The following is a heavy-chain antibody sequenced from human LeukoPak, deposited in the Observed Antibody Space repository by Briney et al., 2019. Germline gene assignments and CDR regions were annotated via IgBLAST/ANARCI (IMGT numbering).Heavy chain of an antibody. J-gene: IGHJ4*02. CDR2: ISIRGDYT. CDR1: GFTFSSYA. Sequence: GRSLRLSCAGSGFTFSSYAMSWVRQAPGKGLEWVSAISIRGDYTYYADSVKGRFTISRDNSKNTLYLHVNSLRAEDTAVYYCAKDTSIGKYCTSGVCSPFDYWGQGTLVTVSS. CDR3: AKDTSIGKYCTSGVCSPFDY. D-gene: IGHD2-8*01. V-gene: IGHV3-23*01.